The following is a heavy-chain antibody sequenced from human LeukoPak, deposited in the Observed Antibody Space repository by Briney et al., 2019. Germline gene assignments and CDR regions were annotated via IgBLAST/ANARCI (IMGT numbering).Heavy chain of an antibody. CDR3: ARDSNLGFPSWFDP. V-gene: IGHV1-18*01. CDR2: ISAYNGNT. D-gene: IGHD7-27*01. CDR1: GYTFTSYG. J-gene: IGHJ5*02. Sequence: ASVKVSCKASGYTFTSYGISWVRQAPGQGLEWMGWISAYNGNTNYAQKLQGRVTMTTDTSTSTAYMELRSLRSDDTAVYYRARDSNLGFPSWFDPWGQGTLVTVSS.